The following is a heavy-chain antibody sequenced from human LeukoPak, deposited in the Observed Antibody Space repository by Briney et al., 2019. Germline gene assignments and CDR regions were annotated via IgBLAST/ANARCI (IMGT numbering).Heavy chain of an antibody. Sequence: GGSLRLSCAASGFTFSSYGMHWVRQAPGKGLEWVAVISYDGSNKYYADSVKGRFTISRDNSKNTLYLQMNSLRAEDTAVYYCAKGGEYYFDSSGYFDYWGQGTPVTVSS. J-gene: IGHJ4*02. D-gene: IGHD3-22*01. CDR2: ISYDGSNK. CDR3: AKGGEYYFDSSGYFDY. V-gene: IGHV3-30*18. CDR1: GFTFSSYG.